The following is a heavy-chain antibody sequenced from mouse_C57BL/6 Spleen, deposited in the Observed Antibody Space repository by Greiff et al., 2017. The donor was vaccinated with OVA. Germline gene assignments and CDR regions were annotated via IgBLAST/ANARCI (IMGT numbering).Heavy chain of an antibody. CDR2: IWWDDDK. Sequence: QVTLKESGPGLLQPSQTLSLPCSFSGFSLSTFGMGVGWIRQPSGKGLEWLAHIWWDDDKYYNPALKSRLTISKDTSKNQVCLKIANVDTADTATDSCARYDYDRAWFAYWGKGTLVTVSA. CDR1: GFSLSTFGMG. J-gene: IGHJ3*01. V-gene: IGHV8-8*01. CDR3: ARYDYDRAWFAY. D-gene: IGHD2-4*01.